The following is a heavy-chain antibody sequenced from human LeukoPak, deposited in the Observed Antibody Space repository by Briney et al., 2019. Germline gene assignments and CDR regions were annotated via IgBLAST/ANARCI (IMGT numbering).Heavy chain of an antibody. V-gene: IGHV4-4*09. CDR2: IYTSGST. D-gene: IGHD4-23*01. Sequence: SETLSLTCTVSGGSISSYYWSWIRQPPGKGLEWIGYIYTSGSTSYNPSLKSRVTISVDTSKNQFSLKLSSVTAADTAVYYCARTGYGGNGNAFDIWGQGTMVTVSS. J-gene: IGHJ3*02. CDR1: GGSISSYY. CDR3: ARTGYGGNGNAFDI.